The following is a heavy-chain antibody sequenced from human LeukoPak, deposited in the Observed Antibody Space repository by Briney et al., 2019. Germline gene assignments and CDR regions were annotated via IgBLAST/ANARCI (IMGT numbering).Heavy chain of an antibody. CDR2: INDGGTYT. V-gene: IGHV3-74*01. J-gene: IGHJ4*02. CDR1: GFAFSEYW. CDR3: VREIKIMGFRAFDY. Sequence: PGGSLGLSCAGSGFAFSEYWMHWARQTPEKGLMWVSRINDGGTYTAYADSVKGRFAVSRDNAENTLYLQMDSLTVGDTGLYYCVREIKIMGFRAFDYWGQGTPVTVSS. D-gene: IGHD3-10*01.